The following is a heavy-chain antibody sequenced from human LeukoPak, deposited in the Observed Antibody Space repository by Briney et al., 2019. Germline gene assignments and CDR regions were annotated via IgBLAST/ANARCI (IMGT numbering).Heavy chain of an antibody. CDR1: GFTFSSYS. CDR2: ISSSSSYI. D-gene: IGHD3-9*01. Sequence: GGSLRLSCAASGFTFSSYSMNWVRQAPGKGLEWVSSISSSSSYIYYADSVKGRFTISRDNAKNSLYLQMNSLRAEDTAVYYCARTDPILTGYYLGSFDYWGQGTLVTVSS. J-gene: IGHJ4*02. V-gene: IGHV3-21*01. CDR3: ARTDPILTGYYLGSFDY.